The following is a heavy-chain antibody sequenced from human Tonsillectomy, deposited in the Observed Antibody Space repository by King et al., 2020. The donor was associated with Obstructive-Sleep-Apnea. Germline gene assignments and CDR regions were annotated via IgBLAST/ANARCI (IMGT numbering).Heavy chain of an antibody. CDR1: GYSITSGYY. CDR3: TREMGELLGFDF. D-gene: IGHD1-7*01. J-gene: IGHJ4*02. Sequence: QLQESGPGLVKPSETLSLTCAVSGYSITSGYYWGWIRQPPGKGLEWIASIYHTGNTYYNPSLKSRVIMSVDTSKNQFSLKLTSVTAADTAVYYSTREMGELLGFDFWGQGTLVTVSS. V-gene: IGHV4-38-2*02. CDR2: IYHTGNT.